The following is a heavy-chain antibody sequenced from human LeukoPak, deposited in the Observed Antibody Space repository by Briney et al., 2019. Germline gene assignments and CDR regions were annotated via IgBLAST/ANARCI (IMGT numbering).Heavy chain of an antibody. CDR1: GGSISSGSYY. Sequence: SETLSLTCTVSGGSISSGSYYWSWIRQPAGKGLEWIGRIYTSGSTNYNTSLKSRVTISLDTSKNQFSLKLSSVTAADTAVYYCARYPSEYYDFWSGYYDDAFDIWGQGTMVTVSS. V-gene: IGHV4-61*02. CDR2: IYTSGST. D-gene: IGHD3-3*01. CDR3: ARYPSEYYDFWSGYYDDAFDI. J-gene: IGHJ3*02.